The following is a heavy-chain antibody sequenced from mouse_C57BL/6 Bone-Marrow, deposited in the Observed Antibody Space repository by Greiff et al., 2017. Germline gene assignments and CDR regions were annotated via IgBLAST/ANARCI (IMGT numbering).Heavy chain of an antibody. Sequence: EVKLQESGGDLVKPGGSLKLSCAASGFTFSSYGMSWVRQTPDKRLEWVATISSGGSYTYYPDSVKGRFTISRDNAKNTLYLQMSSLKSEDTAMYYCARILPWYFDVWGTGTTVTVSS. CDR1: GFTFSSYG. V-gene: IGHV5-6*01. CDR2: ISSGGSYT. D-gene: IGHD1-1*01. J-gene: IGHJ1*03. CDR3: ARILPWYFDV.